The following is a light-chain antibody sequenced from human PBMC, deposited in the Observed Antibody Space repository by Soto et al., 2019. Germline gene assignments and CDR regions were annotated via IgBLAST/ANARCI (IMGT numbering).Light chain of an antibody. V-gene: IGKV3-20*01. J-gene: IGKJ4*01. Sequence: EIVLTQSPGTLSLSPGERATLSCRASQSVSSSYLAWYQQKLGQAPRLLIYGASSRATGIPDRFSGSGSGTDFTLTISRLEPEDFAVYYCQQYGRSPLTFGGGTKVEIK. CDR3: QQYGRSPLT. CDR2: GAS. CDR1: QSVSSSY.